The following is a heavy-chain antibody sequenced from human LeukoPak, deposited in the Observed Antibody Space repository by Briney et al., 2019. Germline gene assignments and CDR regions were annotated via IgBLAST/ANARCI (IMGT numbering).Heavy chain of an antibody. Sequence: SETLSLTCTVSGGSISSYYWSWIRQPPGKGLEWIGYIYYSGSTNYNPSLKSRVTISVDTSKNQFSLKLSSVTAADTAVYYCARRVYYGSGFDYWGQGTLVTVSS. CDR2: IYYSGST. V-gene: IGHV4-59*08. D-gene: IGHD3-10*01. J-gene: IGHJ4*02. CDR1: GGSISSYY. CDR3: ARRVYYGSGFDY.